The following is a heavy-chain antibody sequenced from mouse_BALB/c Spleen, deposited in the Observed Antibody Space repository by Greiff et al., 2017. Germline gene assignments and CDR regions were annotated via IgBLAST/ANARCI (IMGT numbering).Heavy chain of an antibody. Sequence: EVKLLESGPGLVKPSQSLSLTCTVTGYSITSDYAWNWIRQFPGNKLEWMGYISYSGSTSYNPSLKSRISITRDTSKNQFFLQLNSVTTEDTATYYCARLERLRWYFDVWGAGTTVTVSS. D-gene: IGHD2-2*01. CDR3: ARLERLRWYFDV. CDR1: GYSITSDYA. CDR2: ISYSGST. V-gene: IGHV3-2*02. J-gene: IGHJ1*01.